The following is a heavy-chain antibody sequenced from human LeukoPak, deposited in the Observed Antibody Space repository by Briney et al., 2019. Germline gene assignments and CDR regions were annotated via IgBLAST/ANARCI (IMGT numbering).Heavy chain of an antibody. CDR2: IYSGGST. D-gene: IGHD3-3*01. CDR1: GFTFSSNY. CDR3: ARGAFDFWSGYQYYMDV. V-gene: IGHV3-53*01. Sequence: PGGSLRLSCAASGFTFSSNYMSWVRQAPGKGLEWVSVIYSGGSTYYADSVKGRFTISRDNSKNTLYLQMNSLRAEDTAVYYCARGAFDFWSGYQYYMDVWGKGTTVTVSS. J-gene: IGHJ6*03.